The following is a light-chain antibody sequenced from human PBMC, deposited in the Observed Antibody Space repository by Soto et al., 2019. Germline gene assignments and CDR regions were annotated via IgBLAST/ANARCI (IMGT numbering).Light chain of an antibody. CDR1: QTISSGF. CDR3: QQRYNWPPIT. Sequence: EIVLTQSPGILYLSPGDRATLSCRASQTISSGFLAWYQQKVGQAPRLLIYDASNRAAGVPARFSGSGSGTDFTLTISSLEPEDFAVYYCQQRYNWPPITFGQGTRLEIK. CDR2: DAS. V-gene: IGKV3-11*01. J-gene: IGKJ5*01.